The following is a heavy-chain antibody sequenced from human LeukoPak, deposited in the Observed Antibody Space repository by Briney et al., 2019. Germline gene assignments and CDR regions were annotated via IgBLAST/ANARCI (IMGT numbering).Heavy chain of an antibody. CDR1: GFSLSTSGMC. CDR3: ARIRGSRYYFDY. V-gene: IGHV2-70*01. D-gene: IGHD6-13*01. CDR2: IDWDDDK. J-gene: IGHJ4*02. Sequence: SGPTLVNPTQTLTLTCTFSGFSLSTSGMCVSWIRQPPGKALEWLAHIDWDDDKYYSTSLKTRLTISKDTSKNQVVLTMTNMDPVDTATYYCARIRGSRYYFDYWGQGTLVTVSS.